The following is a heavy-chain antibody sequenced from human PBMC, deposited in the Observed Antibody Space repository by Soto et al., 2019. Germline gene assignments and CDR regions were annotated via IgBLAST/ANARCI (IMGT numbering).Heavy chain of an antibody. CDR3: VTVHSTSRSFDY. Sequence: GGSLRLSCAASGFTFSMSAMTWVRQAPGKGLEWVSTTGLNGRTTYYADSVKGRFTVSRDNSKNTLDLHMSSLRAEDTAVYYCVTVHSTSRSFDYWGQGTLVTVSS. D-gene: IGHD6-6*01. CDR2: TGLNGRTT. J-gene: IGHJ4*02. V-gene: IGHV3-23*01. CDR1: GFTFSMSA.